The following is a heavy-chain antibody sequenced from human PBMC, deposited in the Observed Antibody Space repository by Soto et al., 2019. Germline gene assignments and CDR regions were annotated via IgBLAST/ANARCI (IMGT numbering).Heavy chain of an antibody. Sequence: ETLSLTCTVSGGSISSYYWSWIRQPPGKGLEWIGYIYYSGSTNYNPSLKSRVTISVDTSKNQFSLKLSSVTAADTAVYYCARDHSTVTRNYYYYYMDVWGKGTTVTVSS. CDR2: IYYSGST. CDR3: ARDHSTVTRNYYYYYMDV. V-gene: IGHV4-59*01. D-gene: IGHD4-17*01. J-gene: IGHJ6*03. CDR1: GGSISSYY.